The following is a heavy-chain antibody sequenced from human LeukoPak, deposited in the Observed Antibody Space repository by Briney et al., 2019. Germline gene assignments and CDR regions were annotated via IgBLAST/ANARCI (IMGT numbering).Heavy chain of an antibody. Sequence: SETLSLTCAVYGGSFSGYYWSWIRQPPGKGLEWIGEINHSGSTNYNPSLKSRVTISVDTSKNQFSLKLSSVTAADTAVYYCARDYQNWFDPWGRGTLVTVSS. V-gene: IGHV4-34*01. CDR1: GGSFSGYY. CDR3: ARDYQNWFDP. D-gene: IGHD3-16*01. CDR2: INHSGST. J-gene: IGHJ5*02.